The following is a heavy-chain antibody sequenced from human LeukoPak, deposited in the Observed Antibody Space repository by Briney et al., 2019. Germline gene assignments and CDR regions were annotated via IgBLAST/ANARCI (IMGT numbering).Heavy chain of an antibody. CDR2: IIPSFGRA. V-gene: IGHV1-69*13. J-gene: IGHJ5*02. Sequence: SVKVSCKASGGTFISYAIGWVGQAPGQGREWMGGIIPSFGRANYAQKVQGRVTITEDESTTTAYMELSSLRSEDTAVYYCASDPSYYYGSGVPGGGWFDHWGQGTLVTVSS. CDR3: ASDPSYYYGSGVPGGGWFDH. D-gene: IGHD3-10*01. CDR1: GGTFISYA.